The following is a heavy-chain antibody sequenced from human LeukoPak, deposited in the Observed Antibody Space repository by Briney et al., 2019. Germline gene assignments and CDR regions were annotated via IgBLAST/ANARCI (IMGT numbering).Heavy chain of an antibody. D-gene: IGHD1-26*01. Sequence: ASVKVSCKASGYTFTSYYIHWVRQAPGQGLEWMGLINPSGGSTNYAQKFQGRVTMTRDTSTSTVYMELSSLRSEDTAVYYCARDDPRVGATETDWGQGALVTVSS. CDR1: GYTFTSYY. CDR2: INPSGGST. V-gene: IGHV1-46*01. CDR3: ARDDPRVGATETD. J-gene: IGHJ4*02.